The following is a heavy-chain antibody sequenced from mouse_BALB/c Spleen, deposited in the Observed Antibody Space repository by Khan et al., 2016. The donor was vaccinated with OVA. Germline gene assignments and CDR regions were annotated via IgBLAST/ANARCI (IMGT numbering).Heavy chain of an antibody. V-gene: IGHV5-6*01. CDR2: ISSGGHYT. J-gene: IGHJ3*01. CDR1: GFTFSTYG. CDR3: ARLAYYYNSEGFAY. D-gene: IGHD1-1*01. Sequence: EVELVESGGDLVKTGGSLKLSCAASGFTFSTYGMSWVRQTPDKRLEWVATISSGGHYTYYIDSVKGRFTISRDNAKNIIYLQMTSLRSEYTAMYYCARLAYYYNSEGFAYWGQGTLVTVSA.